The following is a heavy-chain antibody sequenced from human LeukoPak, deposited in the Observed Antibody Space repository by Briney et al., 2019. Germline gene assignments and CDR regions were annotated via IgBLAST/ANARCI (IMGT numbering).Heavy chain of an antibody. Sequence: ASVKVSCKTSGYTFTSYNINWVRQAPGQGLEWMGWISAYSGNTNYAQKLQGRVTMTTDTSTNTAYMNLRGLISDDTAVHYCARDRGIVGAKPIFDNWGQGTLVTVSS. CDR2: ISAYSGNT. D-gene: IGHD1-26*01. J-gene: IGHJ4*02. V-gene: IGHV1-18*01. CDR3: ARDRGIVGAKPIFDN. CDR1: GYTFTSYN.